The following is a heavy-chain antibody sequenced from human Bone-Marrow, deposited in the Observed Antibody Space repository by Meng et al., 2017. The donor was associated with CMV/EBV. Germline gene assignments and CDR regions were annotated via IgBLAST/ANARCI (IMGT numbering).Heavy chain of an antibody. Sequence: GGSLRLSCAASGFTFSSYEMNWVRQAPGKGLEWVSYISSSGSTIYYADSVKGRFTISRDNAKNSLYLQMNSLRAEDTAVYYCARDGGITGTTDYYYGMDVWGQGTTVTVSS. V-gene: IGHV3-48*03. CDR3: ARDGGITGTTDYYYGMDV. D-gene: IGHD1-7*01. CDR2: ISSSGSTI. J-gene: IGHJ6*02. CDR1: GFTFSSYE.